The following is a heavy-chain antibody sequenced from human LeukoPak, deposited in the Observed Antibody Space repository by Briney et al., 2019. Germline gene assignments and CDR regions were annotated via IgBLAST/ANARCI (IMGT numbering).Heavy chain of an antibody. V-gene: IGHV3-48*01. CDR1: GFTFSSYS. D-gene: IGHD4-23*01. CDR3: ARASGGTYYYYGMDV. Sequence: GGSLRLSCAASGFTFSSYSMNWVRQAPGKGLEWVSYISSSSSTICYADSVKGRFTISRDNSKNTLYLQMNSLRVEDTAVYYCARASGGTYYYYGMDVWGQGTTVTVSS. CDR2: ISSSSSTI. J-gene: IGHJ6*02.